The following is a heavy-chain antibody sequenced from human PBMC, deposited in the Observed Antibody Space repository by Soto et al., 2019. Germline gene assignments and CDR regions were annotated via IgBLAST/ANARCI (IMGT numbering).Heavy chain of an antibody. CDR2: ISNDGSTK. V-gene: IGHV3-30*18. CDR1: EFTFSTHG. J-gene: IGHJ4*02. Sequence: VGSLRLSCAASEFTFSTHGIHWVRQAPGKGLEWVGVISNDGSTKYYADSVKGRFTISRDNSKNTLYLQMNSLRAEDTAVYYCAKDNSAAGSDYWGQGTLVTVSS. CDR3: AKDNSAAGSDY. D-gene: IGHD6-13*01.